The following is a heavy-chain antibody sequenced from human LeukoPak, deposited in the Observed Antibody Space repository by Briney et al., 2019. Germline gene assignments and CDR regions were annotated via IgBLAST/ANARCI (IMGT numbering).Heavy chain of an antibody. CDR2: IYTSGST. Sequence: SETLSLTCTVSGGSISSYYWSWIRQPAGKGLEWIGRIYTSGSTNYNPSLKSRVTMSVDTSKNQFSLKLSSVTAADTAVYYCARVSGSSNPYYYYYMDVWAKGPRSPSP. V-gene: IGHV4-4*07. CDR3: ARVSGSSNPYYYYYMDV. J-gene: IGHJ6*03. D-gene: IGHD6-19*01. CDR1: GGSISSYY.